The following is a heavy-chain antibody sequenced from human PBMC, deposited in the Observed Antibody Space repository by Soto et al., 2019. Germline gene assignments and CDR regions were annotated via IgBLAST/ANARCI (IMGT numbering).Heavy chain of an antibody. Sequence: QAQLGQSGAEVKKPGASVKVSCQAPGYTCTAQYLHWVRKAPGEGLEWMGWINPTTGATRYAQKFQGRVTMTRDTSMSTAYLEVRSLRPDDTAVYYCAKGDSSWVSWFDPWGQGTLVTVSS. V-gene: IGHV1-2*02. J-gene: IGHJ5*02. CDR1: GYTCTAQY. CDR2: INPTTGAT. D-gene: IGHD6-19*01. CDR3: AKGDSSWVSWFDP.